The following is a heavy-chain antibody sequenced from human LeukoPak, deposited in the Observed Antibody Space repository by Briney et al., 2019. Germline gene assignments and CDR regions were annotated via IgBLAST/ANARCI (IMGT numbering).Heavy chain of an antibody. D-gene: IGHD3-10*01. CDR3: ARESHDYYGSGSYAFDI. V-gene: IGHV4-59*12. Sequence: SETLSLTCTVSGGSISSYYWSWIRQPPGKGLEWIGYIYYSGSTNYNPSLKSRVTISVDTSKNQFSLKLSSVTAADTAVYYCARESHDYYGSGSYAFDIWGQGTMVTVSS. CDR1: GGSISSYY. J-gene: IGHJ3*02. CDR2: IYYSGST.